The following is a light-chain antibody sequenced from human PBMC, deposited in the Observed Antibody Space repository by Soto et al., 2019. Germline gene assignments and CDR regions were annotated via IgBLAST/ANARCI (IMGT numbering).Light chain of an antibody. J-gene: IGKJ3*01. CDR2: AAS. CDR1: QGISSY. CDR3: QQYASYPLT. V-gene: IGKV1-8*01. Sequence: AIRMTQSPSSFSASTGDRVTITCRASQGISSYLAWYQQKPGKAPKLLIYAASTLQSGVPSRFSGSGSGTDFPLTISCLQSEDFATYYCQQYASYPLTFGPGTKVDIK.